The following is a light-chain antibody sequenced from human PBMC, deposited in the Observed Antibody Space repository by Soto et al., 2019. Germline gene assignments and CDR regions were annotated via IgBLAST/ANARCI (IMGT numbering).Light chain of an antibody. Sequence: EIVLTQSPGTLSLSPGERGTLSCRASQSVSSGYLTWYQQKPGQAPRLLIKDAASRATGIPDRFSGSGSGTDFTLTISRLEPEDFAVYYCQQYVSSPRTFGQGTKVDIK. J-gene: IGKJ1*01. CDR1: QSVSSGY. V-gene: IGKV3-20*01. CDR2: DAA. CDR3: QQYVSSPRT.